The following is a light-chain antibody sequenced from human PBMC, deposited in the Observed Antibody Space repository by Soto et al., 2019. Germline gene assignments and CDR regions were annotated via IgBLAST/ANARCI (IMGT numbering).Light chain of an antibody. J-gene: IGLJ2*01. CDR3: SSYTSSSTLVV. V-gene: IGLV2-14*01. CDR1: SSDVGGYNY. CDR2: DVS. Sequence: QSVLTQPASLPGPPGKSLTISCPGTSSDVGGYNYVSWYQQHPGKAPKLMIYDVSNRPSGVSNRFSGSKSGNTASLTISGLQAEDEADYYCSSYTSSSTLVVFGGGTKLTVL.